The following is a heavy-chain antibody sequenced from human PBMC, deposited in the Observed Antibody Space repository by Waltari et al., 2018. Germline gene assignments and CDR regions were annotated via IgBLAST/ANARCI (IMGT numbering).Heavy chain of an antibody. D-gene: IGHD2-8*02. J-gene: IGHJ5*02. Sequence: EVQLLESGGGLVQPGGSLRISCAASGFTFSSYAMSWIRQAPGKGLEWVSAISCSGGRTYYADSVKGRFTISRDNSKNTLYLQMNSLRAEDTAVYDCAKQTRLVVYAIRVNNWFDPWGQGTLVTVSS. CDR2: ISCSGGRT. CDR3: AKQTRLVVYAIRVNNWFDP. CDR1: GFTFSSYA. V-gene: IGHV3-23*01.